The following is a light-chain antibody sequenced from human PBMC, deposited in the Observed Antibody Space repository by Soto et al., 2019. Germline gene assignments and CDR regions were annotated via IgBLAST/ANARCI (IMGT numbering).Light chain of an antibody. V-gene: IGKV1-39*01. Sequence: DIQMTQSPSSLSASVGDRVTITCRASQSIVTYLNWYLQKPGKAPKLLIYAASNLQSGVPSRFSGSGSRTDFTLTISRLQPEDFATYFCQQSYSTPPWTFGQGTKVDIK. J-gene: IGKJ1*01. CDR3: QQSYSTPPWT. CDR2: AAS. CDR1: QSIVTY.